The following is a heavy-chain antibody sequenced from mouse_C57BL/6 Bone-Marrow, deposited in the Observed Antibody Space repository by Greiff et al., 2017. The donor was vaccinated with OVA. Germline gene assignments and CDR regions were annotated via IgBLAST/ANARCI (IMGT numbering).Heavy chain of an antibody. D-gene: IGHD3-3*01. V-gene: IGHV2-2*01. CDR3: ARNRAPAWFAY. CDR2: IWSGGST. CDR1: GFSLTSYG. Sequence: VQLVESGPGLVQPSQSLSITCTVSGFSLTSYGVHWVRQSPGKGLEWLGVIWSGGSTDYNAAFISRLSISKDNSKSQVFFKMNSLQADDTAIYYCARNRAPAWFAYWGQGTLVTVSA. J-gene: IGHJ3*01.